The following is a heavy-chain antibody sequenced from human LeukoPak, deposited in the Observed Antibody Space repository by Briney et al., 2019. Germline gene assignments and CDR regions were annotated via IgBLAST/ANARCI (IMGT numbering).Heavy chain of an antibody. J-gene: IGHJ4*02. CDR3: ARDSFETVIDY. Sequence: GGSLRLSCAVSGFTFSSYWMSWVRQAPGKGLEWVGNIKEDGSEKYYVDSVKGRFTISRDNAKNSLYLQMNSLRAEDTAVYYCARDSFETVIDYWGQGTLVTVSS. CDR2: IKEDGSEK. V-gene: IGHV3-7*01. D-gene: IGHD1-14*01. CDR1: GFTFSSYW.